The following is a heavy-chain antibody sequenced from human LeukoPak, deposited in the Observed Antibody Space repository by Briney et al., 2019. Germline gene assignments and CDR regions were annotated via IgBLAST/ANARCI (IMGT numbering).Heavy chain of an antibody. CDR3: AREGGTIYFDS. Sequence: SETLSLTCTVSGGSISGATYYWNWIRQPAGKGLEWIGRIYTTGSTHYNPSLKSRLTISVDTSKNQLSLELSFVTAADTAVYYCAREGGTIYFDSWGQGTLATVSS. V-gene: IGHV4-61*02. CDR1: GGSISGATYY. D-gene: IGHD3-3*01. J-gene: IGHJ4*02. CDR2: IYTTGST.